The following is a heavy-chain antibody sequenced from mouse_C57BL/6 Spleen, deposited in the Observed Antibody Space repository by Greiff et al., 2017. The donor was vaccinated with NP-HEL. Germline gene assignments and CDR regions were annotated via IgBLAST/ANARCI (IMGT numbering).Heavy chain of an antibody. CDR3: ATRLLYAMDY. J-gene: IGHJ4*01. CDR2: ISGGGGNT. CDR1: GFTFSSYT. D-gene: IGHD2-10*01. Sequence: EVQRVESGGGLVKPGGSLKLSCAASGFTFSSYTMSWVRQTPEKRLEWVATISGGGGNTYYPDSVKGRFTISRDNAKNTLYLQMSSLRSEDTALYYCATRLLYAMDYWGQGTSVTVSS. V-gene: IGHV5-9*01.